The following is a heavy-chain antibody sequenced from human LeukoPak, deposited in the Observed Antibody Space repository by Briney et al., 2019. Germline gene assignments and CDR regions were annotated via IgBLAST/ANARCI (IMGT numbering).Heavy chain of an antibody. CDR3: AARTDDYGAYEENWFDP. V-gene: IGHV1-2*02. J-gene: IGHJ5*02. CDR1: GYTFTVYY. D-gene: IGHD4-17*01. Sequence: ASVKVSCKPSGYTFTVYYMHWVRQAPGQGLEWMGWINPNSGGTNYAQKFQGRVTMTRDTSISTAYMELSRLRSDDTDVYYCAARTDDYGAYEENWFDPWGQGTLVTVSS. CDR2: INPNSGGT.